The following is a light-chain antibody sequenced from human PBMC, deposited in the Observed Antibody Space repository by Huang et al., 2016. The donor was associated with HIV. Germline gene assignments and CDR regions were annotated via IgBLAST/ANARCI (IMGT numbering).Light chain of an antibody. CDR2: AVS. J-gene: IGKJ5*01. CDR3: QQHDNWPPIT. V-gene: IGKV3-11*01. CDR1: QSVTNY. Sequence: EILLTQSPTTLSLSPGERATLPCRASQSVTNYLSWFQQRPGQAHRLFIHAVSHRATGIPARFSGSGSGTDFTLTITNLEPEDFAIYYCQQHDNWPPITFGQGTRLEIK.